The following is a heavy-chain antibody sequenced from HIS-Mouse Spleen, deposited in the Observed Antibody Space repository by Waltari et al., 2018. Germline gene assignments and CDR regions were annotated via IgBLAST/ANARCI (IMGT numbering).Heavy chain of an antibody. CDR1: GGSFSGYY. CDR3: ARGRSPATVTIGYYFDY. Sequence: QVQLQQWGAGLLKPSETLSLTCAVYGGSFSGYYWSWIRQPPGKGLEWIGEINHSGSTNDNPSLKSPVTISVDTSKNQFSLKLSSVTAADTAVYYCARGRSPATVTIGYYFDYWGQGTLVTVSS. V-gene: IGHV4-34*01. D-gene: IGHD4-17*01. J-gene: IGHJ4*02. CDR2: INHSGST.